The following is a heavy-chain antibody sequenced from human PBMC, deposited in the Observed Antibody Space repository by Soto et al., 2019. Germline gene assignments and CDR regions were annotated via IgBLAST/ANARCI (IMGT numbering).Heavy chain of an antibody. D-gene: IGHD2-2*01. CDR3: AKDRHCSSASCYYFDY. Sequence: VQLVESGGGVVQPGRSLRVSCAASGFTFSSYGMHWVRQAPGKGLEWVAVISYDGSNKYYADSVKGRFTISRDNSKNTLYLQMNSLRAEDTAVYYCAKDRHCSSASCYYFDYWGQGTLVTVSS. V-gene: IGHV3-30*18. J-gene: IGHJ4*02. CDR1: GFTFSSYG. CDR2: ISYDGSNK.